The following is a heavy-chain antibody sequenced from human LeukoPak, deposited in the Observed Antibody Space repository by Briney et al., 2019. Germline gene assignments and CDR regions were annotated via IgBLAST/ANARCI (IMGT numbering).Heavy chain of an antibody. Sequence: SETLSLTCAVYGGSFSGYYWSWIRQPPGKRLEWIGYVSNIETTNYNPSLKSRVTISVDTSKNQFSLRLNSVTAADTAVYYCARPPHYYDTSGYSVWGQGTLATVSS. V-gene: IGHV4-59*01. CDR3: ARPPHYYDTSGYSV. CDR2: VSNIETT. D-gene: IGHD3-22*01. CDR1: GGSFSGYY. J-gene: IGHJ4*02.